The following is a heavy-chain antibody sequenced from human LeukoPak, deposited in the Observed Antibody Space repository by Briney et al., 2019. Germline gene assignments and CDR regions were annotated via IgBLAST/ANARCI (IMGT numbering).Heavy chain of an antibody. Sequence: PSETLSLTCAVYGGSFSGYYWSWIRRPPGKGLEWIGEINHSGSTNYNPSLKSRVTISVDTSRNQFSLKLSSVTAADTAVYYCARDYGSGSYYLDWGQGTLVTVSS. J-gene: IGHJ4*02. CDR3: ARDYGSGSYYLD. CDR2: INHSGST. D-gene: IGHD3-10*01. V-gene: IGHV4-34*01. CDR1: GGSFSGYY.